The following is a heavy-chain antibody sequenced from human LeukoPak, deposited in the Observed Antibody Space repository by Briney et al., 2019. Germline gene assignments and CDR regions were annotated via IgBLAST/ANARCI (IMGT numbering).Heavy chain of an antibody. CDR3: ASLSSGYPDY. Sequence: GGSLRLSCAASGFTFSSYAMSWVRQAPGKGLEWVSSISSSSSYIYYADSVKGRFTISRDNAKNSLYLQMNSLRAEDTAVYYCASLSSGYPDYWGQGTLVPVSS. CDR1: GFTFSSYA. D-gene: IGHD3-22*01. CDR2: ISSSSSYI. J-gene: IGHJ4*02. V-gene: IGHV3-21*01.